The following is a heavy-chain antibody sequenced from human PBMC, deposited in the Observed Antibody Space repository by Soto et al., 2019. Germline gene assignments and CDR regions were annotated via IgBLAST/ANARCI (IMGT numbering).Heavy chain of an antibody. D-gene: IGHD3-10*01. Sequence: QVQFVQSGAEEREPGASVKVTCKTSGYTFTSHHIHWMRQAPGQWLEWMGLINAGDGYTQYSRTFQDRVTFSRDTSAGTAYMEFSGHTYEDTAVYYCARAIGMVALDYWGQGTLVTVSS. V-gene: IGHV1-3*05. J-gene: IGHJ4*02. CDR1: GYTFTSHH. CDR3: ARAIGMVALDY. CDR2: INAGDGYT.